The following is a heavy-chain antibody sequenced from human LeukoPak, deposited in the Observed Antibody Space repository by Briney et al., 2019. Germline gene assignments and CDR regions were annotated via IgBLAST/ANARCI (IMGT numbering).Heavy chain of an antibody. V-gene: IGHV4-30-2*01. D-gene: IGHD2-2*02. J-gene: IGHJ4*02. Sequence: SETLSLTCAVSGGSISSGGYSWSWIRQPPGKGLEWIGYIYHSGSTYYNPSLKSRVTISVDTSKNQFSLKLSSVTAADTAVYYCARHGVVPAAILLGPFDYWGQGTLVTVSS. CDR3: ARHGVVPAAILLGPFDY. CDR1: GGSISSGGYS. CDR2: IYHSGST.